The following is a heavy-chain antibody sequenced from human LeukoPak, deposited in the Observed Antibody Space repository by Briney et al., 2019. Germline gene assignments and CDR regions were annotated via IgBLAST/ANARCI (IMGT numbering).Heavy chain of an antibody. D-gene: IGHD2-21*01. J-gene: IGHJ4*02. CDR1: GFTVSSYW. CDR3: ASCEDY. V-gene: IGHV3-7*02. CDR2: IKHDGSEK. Sequence: PGGSLRLSCAASGFTVSSYWMRWVRQAPGKGLEWVARIKHDGSEKYYVDSVTGRFTISRDNAKNSLDLQMNSLRAEDTAVYYCASCEDYWGQGTLVTVSS.